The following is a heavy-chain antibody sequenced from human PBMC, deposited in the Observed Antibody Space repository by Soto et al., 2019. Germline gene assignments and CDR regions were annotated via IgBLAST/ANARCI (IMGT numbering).Heavy chain of an antibody. D-gene: IGHD3-16*01. CDR3: PRDRGDYDFIHILGPHF. J-gene: IGHJ4*02. Sequence: QVQLVESGGGVVQPGGSLRLSCAASGFSFSYYAMHWVRQAPGKGLEWVALMTYNKTKKYYADSVKGRFTISRDTYNNTLFLQMNNLRVEAKDVYYCPRDRGDYDFIHILGPHFWGQGALVTVSS. CDR1: GFSFSYYA. CDR2: MTYNKTKK. V-gene: IGHV3-30*03.